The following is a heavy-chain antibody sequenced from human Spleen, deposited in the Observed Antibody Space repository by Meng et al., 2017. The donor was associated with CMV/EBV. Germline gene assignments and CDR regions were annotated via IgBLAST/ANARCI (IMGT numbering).Heavy chain of an antibody. CDR3: AKGGDFWSERNYYYGMDV. J-gene: IGHJ6*02. CDR1: GFIFDDYT. Sequence: GESLKISCAASGFIFDDYTMHWVRQTPGKGLEWVSLISWDGGSTNYADSVKGRFTISRDNRKNSLYLQMNSLRSEDTALYYCAKGGDFWSERNYYYGMDVWGQGTTVTVSS. V-gene: IGHV3-43*01. D-gene: IGHD3-3*01. CDR2: ISWDGGST.